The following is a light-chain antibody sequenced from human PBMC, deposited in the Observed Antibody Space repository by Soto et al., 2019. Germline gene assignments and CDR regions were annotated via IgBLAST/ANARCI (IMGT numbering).Light chain of an antibody. CDR3: QQTNSFPRT. CDR2: GAS. Sequence: DIPMTQSPSSVSASVGDRVTITCRAGQDISSWLAWYQQKPGKAPKLLIYGASGLQSGVPSRFSGGGSGTDFTLTINNLQPEDFATYHCQQTNSFPRTFGQGTKVEIK. CDR1: QDISSW. V-gene: IGKV1-12*01. J-gene: IGKJ1*01.